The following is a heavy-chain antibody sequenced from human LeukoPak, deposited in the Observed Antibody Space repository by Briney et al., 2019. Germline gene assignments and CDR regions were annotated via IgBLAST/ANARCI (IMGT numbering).Heavy chain of an antibody. Sequence: ASVKVSCKASGYSFSDYSIHWVRQAPGQGREWMGRINSNSGGTSYAQNFQGRVTMTRDTSISTAYMEVSGLTSDDTAVYYCARGGSGSGYLYYFDSWGQGTLVSVSS. CDR2: INSNSGGT. V-gene: IGHV1-2*06. D-gene: IGHD3-10*01. CDR3: ARGGSGSGYLYYFDS. CDR1: GYSFSDYS. J-gene: IGHJ4*02.